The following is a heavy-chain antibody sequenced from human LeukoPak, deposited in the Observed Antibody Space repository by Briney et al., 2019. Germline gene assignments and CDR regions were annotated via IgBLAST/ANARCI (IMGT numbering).Heavy chain of an antibody. D-gene: IGHD6-13*01. CDR1: GGTFISYA. Sequence: SVKVSRKATGGTFISYAISWVRQAPGQGLEWMGGIIPIFGTANYAQKLQGRVTMTTDTSTSTAYMELRSLRSDDTAVYYCARDPRQQQLERKPYNWFDPWGQGTLVTVSS. CDR3: ARDPRQQQLERKPYNWFDP. J-gene: IGHJ5*02. V-gene: IGHV1-69*05. CDR2: IIPIFGTA.